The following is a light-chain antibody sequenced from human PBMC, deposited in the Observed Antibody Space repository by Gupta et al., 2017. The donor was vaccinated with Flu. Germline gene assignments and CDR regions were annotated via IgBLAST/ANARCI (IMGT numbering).Light chain of an antibody. CDR1: TGTVTSADY. CDR3: LLYYGGAEPVA. V-gene: IGLV7-43*01. Sequence: QTVVTQEPSLTVSSGGTVTLTCASSTGTVTSADYATWFQQRPGQAPRTLIYSTTNKHSWTPARFSGSLLGGKAALALSGVQPEDEADYYCLLYYGGAEPVAFGGETKLTVL. CDR2: STT. J-gene: IGLJ2*01.